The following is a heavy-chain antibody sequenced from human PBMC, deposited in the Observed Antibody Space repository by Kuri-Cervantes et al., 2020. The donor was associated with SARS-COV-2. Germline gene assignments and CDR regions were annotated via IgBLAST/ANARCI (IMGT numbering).Heavy chain of an antibody. J-gene: IGHJ4*02. V-gene: IGHV1-18*01. CDR2: ISAYNGNT. Sequence: ASVKVSCKVSGYTLTELSMHWVRQAPGQGLEWMGWISAYNGNTNYAQKLQGRVTMTTDTSTSTAYMELRSLRSDDTAVYYCARYLDWERGIGDWGQGTLVTVSS. D-gene: IGHD3-9*01. CDR1: GYTLTELS. CDR3: ARYLDWERGIGD.